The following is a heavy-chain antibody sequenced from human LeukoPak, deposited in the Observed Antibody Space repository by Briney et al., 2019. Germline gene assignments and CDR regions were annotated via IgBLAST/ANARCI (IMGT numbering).Heavy chain of an antibody. J-gene: IGHJ4*02. Sequence: ASVKVSCKASGYTXTGYYMHWVRQAPGQGLEWMGWINPNSGDTHYVQKFQGRVTMTRDTSISTAYMELSSLRSDDTAMYYCTRGGIDYWGQGTLVTVSS. V-gene: IGHV1-2*02. CDR3: TRGGIDY. CDR2: INPNSGDT. D-gene: IGHD3-10*01. CDR1: GYTXTGYY.